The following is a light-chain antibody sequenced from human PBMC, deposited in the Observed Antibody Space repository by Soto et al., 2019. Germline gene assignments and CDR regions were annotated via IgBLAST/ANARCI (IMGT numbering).Light chain of an antibody. CDR1: QGISSY. J-gene: IGKJ2*01. CDR3: QQYYSYPCT. V-gene: IGKV1-8*01. Sequence: AIRMTQSPSSFSASTGDRVTITCRASQGISSYLAWYQQKPGKAPKLLIYAASTLQSGVPSRFSGSGSGTDFTLTISCLQSEDSATYYCQQYYSYPCTFGQGTKLEIK. CDR2: AAS.